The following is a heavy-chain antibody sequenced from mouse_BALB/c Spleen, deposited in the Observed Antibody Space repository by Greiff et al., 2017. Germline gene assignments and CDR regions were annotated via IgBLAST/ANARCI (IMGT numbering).Heavy chain of an antibody. D-gene: IGHD2-4*01. Sequence: VQLQQSGAELVKPGASVKLSCTASGFNIKDTYMHWVKQRPEQGLEWIGRIDPANGNTKYDPKFQGKATITADTSSNADYLQLSSLTSEDTAVYYCARWDYLYYYAMDYWGQGTSVTVSS. CDR3: ARWDYLYYYAMDY. J-gene: IGHJ4*01. CDR1: GFNIKDTY. V-gene: IGHV14-3*02. CDR2: IDPANGNT.